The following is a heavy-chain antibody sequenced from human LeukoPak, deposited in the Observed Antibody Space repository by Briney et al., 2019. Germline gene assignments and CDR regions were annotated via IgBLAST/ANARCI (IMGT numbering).Heavy chain of an antibody. CDR1: GFTVSSNY. V-gene: IGHV3-66*02. D-gene: IGHD2-2*01. CDR3: ARDPASTYYFDY. Sequence: PGGSLRLSCAASGFTVSSNYMSWVRQAPGKGLEWVSVIYSGGSTYYADSVKGRFTISRDNSKNTLYLQMNSLRAEDTAVYYCARDPASTYYFDYWGQGTLVTVSS. CDR2: IYSGGST. J-gene: IGHJ4*02.